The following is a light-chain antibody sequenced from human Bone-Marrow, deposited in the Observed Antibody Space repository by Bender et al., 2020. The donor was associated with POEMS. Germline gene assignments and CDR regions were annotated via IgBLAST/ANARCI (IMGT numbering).Light chain of an antibody. V-gene: IGLV3-10*01. Sequence: SYELTQPPSVSVSPGQTARITCSGDALPRRYGYWYQQKSGQVPVLVIYEDNKRSSGIPERFSGSSSGTMATLTITGAQVEDEADYYCYSTDSGGDQGVFGGGTRLTVL. CDR1: ALPRRY. CDR2: EDN. CDR3: YSTDSGGDQGV. J-gene: IGLJ3*02.